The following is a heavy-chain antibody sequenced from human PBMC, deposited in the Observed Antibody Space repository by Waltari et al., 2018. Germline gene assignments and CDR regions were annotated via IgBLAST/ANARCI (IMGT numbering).Heavy chain of an antibody. D-gene: IGHD2-2*01. V-gene: IGHV4-38-2*01. J-gene: IGHJ4*02. CDR2: IYHSGST. Sequence: QVQLQESGPGLVKPSETLSLTCAVSGYSISRGYYWGWIRQPPGKGLAWIGSIYHSGSTYYNPSLKSRVTISVDTSKNQFSLKLSSVTAADTAVYYCARGSPAAAPFDYWGQGTLVTVSS. CDR3: ARGSPAAAPFDY. CDR1: GYSISRGYY.